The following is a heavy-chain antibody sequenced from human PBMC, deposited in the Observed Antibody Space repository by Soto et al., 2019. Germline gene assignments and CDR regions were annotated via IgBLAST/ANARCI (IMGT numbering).Heavy chain of an antibody. D-gene: IGHD6-19*01. CDR3: ARAYSSGPDY. V-gene: IGHV3-74*01. CDR1: GFSSSTYW. J-gene: IGHJ4*02. CDR2: IKRDGSST. Sequence: EVPLVESGGGLVQPGGSLRLSCAASGFSSSTYWMHWVRQAPGKGLVWVARIKRDGSSTSYADSVKGRFTISRDNAKNTLYLQMNSLSAEDTAVYYCARAYSSGPDYWGQGTLVTVSS.